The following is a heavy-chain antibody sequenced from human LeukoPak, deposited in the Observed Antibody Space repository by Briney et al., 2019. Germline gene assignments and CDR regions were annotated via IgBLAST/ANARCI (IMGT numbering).Heavy chain of an antibody. Sequence: ASVKVSCKASGYTFTSYYMHWVRQAPGQGLEWMGIINPSGGSTSYAQKFQGRVTMTRDMSTSTVYMELSSLRSEDTAVYYCARAAREQWLVQSAFDIWGQGTMVTVSS. CDR3: ARAAREQWLVQSAFDI. J-gene: IGHJ3*02. CDR2: INPSGGST. CDR1: GYTFTSYY. D-gene: IGHD6-19*01. V-gene: IGHV1-46*01.